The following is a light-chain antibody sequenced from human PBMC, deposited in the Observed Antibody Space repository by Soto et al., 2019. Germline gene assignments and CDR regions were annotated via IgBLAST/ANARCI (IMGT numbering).Light chain of an antibody. V-gene: IGKV3-15*01. J-gene: IGKJ1*01. Sequence: IVITQSPATLSVSPAALATLSCRARQGISSNLAWYQQRPGQAPRLLIYGASSRGTGISARFSGSGSGTEFTLTISRLEPEDFAVYYCQRYGSSGTFGQGTKVDIK. CDR1: QGISSN. CDR2: GAS. CDR3: QRYGSSGT.